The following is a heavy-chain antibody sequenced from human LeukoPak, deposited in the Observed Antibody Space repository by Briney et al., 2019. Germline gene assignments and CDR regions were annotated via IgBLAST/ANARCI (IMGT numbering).Heavy chain of an antibody. CDR3: AKGRSPYYSDTTGYNID. V-gene: IGHV3-23*01. Sequence: GGSLRLSCAASGFTFINYAMSWVRQAPGKGLEWVSAISGSGGSTYYVDSLEGRFSISRDNSKNTLSLQMNSLRAEDTAVYFCAKGRSPYYSDTTGYNIDWGQGTLVTVSS. CDR2: ISGSGGST. CDR1: GFTFINYA. D-gene: IGHD3-22*01. J-gene: IGHJ4*02.